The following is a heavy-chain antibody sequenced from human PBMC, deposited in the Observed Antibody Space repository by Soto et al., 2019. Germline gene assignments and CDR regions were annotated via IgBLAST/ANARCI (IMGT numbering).Heavy chain of an antibody. CDR2: IYYSGST. CDR1: CDSISSYD. V-gene: IGHV4-59*01. CDR3: ARESITMIGDPYYYYGMDV. J-gene: IGHJ6*02. D-gene: IGHD3-22*01. Sequence: SETLSLSCTVSCDSISSYDGVLIRQPPGKGLEWIGYIYYSGSTNYNPSLKSRVTISVDTSKNQFSLKLSSVTAADTAVYYCARESITMIGDPYYYYGMDVWGQGTTVTVSS.